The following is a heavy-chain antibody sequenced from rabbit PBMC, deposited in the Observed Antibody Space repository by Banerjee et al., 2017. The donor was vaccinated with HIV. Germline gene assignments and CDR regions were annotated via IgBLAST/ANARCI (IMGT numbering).Heavy chain of an antibody. J-gene: IGHJ3*01. CDR1: AFSFSNKYV. D-gene: IGHD7-1*01. CDR2: INTSSGNT. Sequence: LVKPEGSLTLTCTASAFSFSNKYVMCWVRQAPGKGLEWIACINTSSGNTVYASWAKGRFTISKTSSTTVTLQMTNLTAADTATYFCARDAGGDGYSNDLWGQGTLVTVS. CDR3: ARDAGGDGYSNDL. V-gene: IGHV1S45*01.